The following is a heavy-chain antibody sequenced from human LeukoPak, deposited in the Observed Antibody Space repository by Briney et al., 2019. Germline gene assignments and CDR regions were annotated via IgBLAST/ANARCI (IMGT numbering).Heavy chain of an antibody. Sequence: ASVKVSCKASGYTFTNYGISWVRQAPGQGLELMGWISIYNGNTGYAQKLRGRVTMTTDTSTSTAYMELRSLRSDDTAVYYCARITYDFWSGYYMPDDPWGQGTLVTVSS. D-gene: IGHD3-3*01. CDR3: ARITYDFWSGYYMPDDP. V-gene: IGHV1-18*01. CDR2: ISIYNGNT. CDR1: GYTFTNYG. J-gene: IGHJ5*02.